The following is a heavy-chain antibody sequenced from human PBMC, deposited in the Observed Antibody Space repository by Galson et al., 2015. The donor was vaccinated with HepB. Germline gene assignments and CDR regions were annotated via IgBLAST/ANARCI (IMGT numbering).Heavy chain of an antibody. V-gene: IGHV3-30*04. Sequence: SLRLSCAASGFTFSSYAMHWVRQAPGKGLEWVAVISYDGSNKYYADSVKGRFTISRDNSKNTLYLQMNSLRAEDTAVYYCARDWGMTAFDIWGQGTMVTVSS. J-gene: IGHJ3*02. CDR3: ARDWGMTAFDI. CDR1: GFTFSSYA. D-gene: IGHD3-16*01. CDR2: ISYDGSNK.